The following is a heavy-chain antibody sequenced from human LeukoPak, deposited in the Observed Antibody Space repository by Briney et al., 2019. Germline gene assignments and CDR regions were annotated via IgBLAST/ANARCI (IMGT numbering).Heavy chain of an antibody. D-gene: IGHD2-8*01. V-gene: IGHV3-15*01. J-gene: IGHJ6*03. CDR2: IKSKTDAWTT. Sequence: GGSLRLSCAASGFSFSNACMSWVRQAPGKGLEWVGRIKSKTDAWTTDYAEPVKGRFTISRDDSKNTLYLQMNSLKTEDTAVYYCTTPPFNCTNGVCHMGYYYYHMDVWGKGTTVTVSS. CDR3: TTPPFNCTNGVCHMGYYYYHMDV. CDR1: GFSFSNAC.